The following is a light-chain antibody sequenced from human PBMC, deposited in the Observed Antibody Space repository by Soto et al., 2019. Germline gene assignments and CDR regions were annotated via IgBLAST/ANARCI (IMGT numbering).Light chain of an antibody. Sequence: QSVMTQPHSVSGAPGQRVTISCTGSSSNIGAGYDVHWYQQLPGTAPKLLIYGNSNRPSGVPDRFSGSKSGTSASLAITGLQAEDEADYYCQSYDSSLSGSKVFGTGTKVTLL. CDR1: SSNIGAGYD. CDR2: GNS. V-gene: IGLV1-40*01. CDR3: QSYDSSLSGSKV. J-gene: IGLJ1*01.